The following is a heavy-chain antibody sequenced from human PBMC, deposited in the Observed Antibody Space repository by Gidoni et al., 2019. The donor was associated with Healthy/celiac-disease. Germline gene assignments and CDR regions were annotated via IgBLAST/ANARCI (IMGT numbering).Heavy chain of an antibody. CDR1: GFTFDDYA. V-gene: IGHV3-9*01. CDR3: AKGSDDWNYMLPGYYFDY. CDR2: ISWNSGSI. D-gene: IGHD1-7*01. Sequence: EVQLVESGGGLVQPGRSLRLSCAASGFTFDDYAMHWVRQAPGKGLEWVSGISWNSGSIGYADSVKGRFTISRDNAKNSLYLQMNSLRAEDTALYYCAKGSDDWNYMLPGYYFDYWGQGTLVTVSS. J-gene: IGHJ4*02.